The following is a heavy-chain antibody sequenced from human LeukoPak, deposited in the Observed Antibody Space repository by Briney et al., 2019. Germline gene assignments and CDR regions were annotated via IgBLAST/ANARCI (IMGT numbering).Heavy chain of an antibody. Sequence: PGGSRRLSCAASGFTFSSYGIHWVRQAPGKGLEWVAFIRYDGSNKYYADSVKGRFTISRDNSKNTPYLQMNSLRAEDTAVYYCAKGGRGYSYGSFDYWGQGTLVTVSS. CDR2: IRYDGSNK. J-gene: IGHJ4*02. CDR3: AKGGRGYSYGSFDY. CDR1: GFTFSSYG. D-gene: IGHD5-18*01. V-gene: IGHV3-30*02.